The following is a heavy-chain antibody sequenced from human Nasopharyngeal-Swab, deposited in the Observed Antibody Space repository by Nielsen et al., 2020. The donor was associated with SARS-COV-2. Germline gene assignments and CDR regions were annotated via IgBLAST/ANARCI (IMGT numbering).Heavy chain of an antibody. CDR3: GRQFRLFRLGGQVDY. Sequence: SETLSLTCTVSGGSISVSSYYWGWIREPPVKGLAWLGRIYYSGSTYYNPSLESPVTFSVDTSKNQFSLKLSSVTAADTAVYYCGRQFRLFRLGGQVDYWGQGTLVTVSS. V-gene: IGHV4-39*01. CDR2: IYYSGST. CDR1: GGSISVSSYY. D-gene: IGHD6-19*01. J-gene: IGHJ4*02.